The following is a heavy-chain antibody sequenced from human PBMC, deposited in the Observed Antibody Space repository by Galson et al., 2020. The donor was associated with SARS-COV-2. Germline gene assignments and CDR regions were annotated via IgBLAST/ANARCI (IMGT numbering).Heavy chain of an antibody. D-gene: IGHD3-16*01. J-gene: IGHJ6*02. Sequence: ASETLSLTCAVSEYSITTGYYWGWIRQPPGKGLEWVAYIYHSGSTYYSPPLKSRVTISVDTTKNQVSLRLDSVTAADTAVYYCAREGAYGVDVWGQGTTVTVSS. V-gene: IGHV4-38-2*02. CDR3: AREGAYGVDV. CDR1: EYSITTGYY. CDR2: IYHSGST.